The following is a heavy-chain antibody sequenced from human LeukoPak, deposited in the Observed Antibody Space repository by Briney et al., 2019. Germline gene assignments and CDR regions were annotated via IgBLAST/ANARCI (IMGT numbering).Heavy chain of an antibody. V-gene: IGHV3-64D*06. CDR2: ISSKGGST. D-gene: IGHD2-21*02. CDR1: GFIFRNYA. CDR3: VKDPVPRFVVTAPGAL. Sequence: GGSLTLSRLASGFIFRNYAMHWVRPPPGRGLEYVSAISSKGGSTYYAGSVEGRFTISRDNSKNTLYLQMSSLRAEETAVYYCVKDPVPRFVVTAPGALWGQGTLVTVSS. J-gene: IGHJ4*02.